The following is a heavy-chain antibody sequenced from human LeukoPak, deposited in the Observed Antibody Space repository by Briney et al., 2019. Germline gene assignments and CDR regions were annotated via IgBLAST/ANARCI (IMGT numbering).Heavy chain of an antibody. J-gene: IGHJ4*02. Sequence: AGGCLRLSCAASGFTFITYAMSWVRQAPGKGPEWVSGIIVSGGRTDYADSVKGRFTISRDNSKNTLYLQMNSLRAEDTAVYYCAKRGPGYDKSSYPPHYFDYWGQGTLVTVSS. D-gene: IGHD3-22*01. CDR2: IIVSGGRT. CDR1: GFTFITYA. V-gene: IGHV3-23*01. CDR3: AKRGPGYDKSSYPPHYFDY.